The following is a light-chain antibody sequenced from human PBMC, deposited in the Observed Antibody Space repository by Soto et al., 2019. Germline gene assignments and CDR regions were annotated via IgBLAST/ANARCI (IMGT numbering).Light chain of an antibody. V-gene: IGKV3-20*01. CDR3: QQYTDLPRT. J-gene: IGKJ1*01. CDR2: GAS. Sequence: IVLTQSPGTLSLSPGERATLSCRASQSVRSNSLAWFQQKPGQAPRLLIYGASNRATGIPDRFSGSGSGTDFTLTITRLEPEDFAVYYCQQYTDLPRTFGQGTKV. CDR1: QSVRSNS.